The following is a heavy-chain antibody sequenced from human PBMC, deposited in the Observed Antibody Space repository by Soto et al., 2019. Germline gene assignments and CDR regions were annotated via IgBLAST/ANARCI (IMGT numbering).Heavy chain of an antibody. V-gene: IGHV1-46*01. CDR2: INPSGGST. J-gene: IGHJ6*02. D-gene: IGHD2-8*01. CDR1: GHTFASDY. CDR3: ARGEIMSIYGMDV. Sequence: ASVKVSCKASGHTFASDYMHWVRQAPGQGLEWMGIINPSGGSTTYAQKFQGRVTMTRDTSTSTVYMELSSLRSEDTAVYNCARGEIMSIYGMDVWGQGTTVTVSS.